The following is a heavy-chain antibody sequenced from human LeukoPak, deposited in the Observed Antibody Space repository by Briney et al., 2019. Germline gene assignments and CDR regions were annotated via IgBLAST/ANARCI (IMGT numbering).Heavy chain of an antibody. Sequence: ETLSLTCAVYGGSFSGYYWSWIRQPPGKGLEWVSAVSSNGDSTYYADSVKGRFAISRDNTNNTLFLQMNSLRAEDTAVYYCAKNPLYDSSGYFFPTFDSWGQGTLVAVSS. J-gene: IGHJ5*01. V-gene: IGHV3-23*01. CDR3: AKNPLYDSSGYFFPTFDS. CDR1: GGSFSGYY. D-gene: IGHD3-22*01. CDR2: VSSNGDST.